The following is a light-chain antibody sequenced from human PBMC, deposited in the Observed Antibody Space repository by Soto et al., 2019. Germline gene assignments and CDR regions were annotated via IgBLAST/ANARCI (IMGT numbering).Light chain of an antibody. J-gene: IGKJ3*01. V-gene: IGKV3-20*01. CDR1: QSVSNNY. Sequence: EIVLTQSPGTLSLSPGERATLSCRASQSVSNNYLAWYQQTPGQAPRLLMHGASSRATGIPDRFSGSGSGTDFTLTISRLEPEDFAVYYCQQYGSSPPFTFGPGTKVDIK. CDR2: GAS. CDR3: QQYGSSPPFT.